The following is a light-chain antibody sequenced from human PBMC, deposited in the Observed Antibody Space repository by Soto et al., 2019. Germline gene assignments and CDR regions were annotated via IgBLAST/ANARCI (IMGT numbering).Light chain of an antibody. CDR1: QSLLYSPNNKNY. J-gene: IGKJ3*01. Sequence: EIVMTQSPDSLAVSLGERATINCKSSQSLLYSPNNKNYLAWFQQKPGQAPNLLIYWPSIRESGAPDRFSGSGSGTDLTLTIGRLQAEDVEVYYCQQFADTPSAFGPGTKVDIK. V-gene: IGKV4-1*01. CDR3: QQFADTPSA. CDR2: WPS.